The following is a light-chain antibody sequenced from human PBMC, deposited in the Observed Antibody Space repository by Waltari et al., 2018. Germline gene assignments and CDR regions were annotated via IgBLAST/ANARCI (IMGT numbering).Light chain of an antibody. CDR1: TGAVINGLS. V-gene: IGLV7-46*01. Sequence: QAVVTQEPSLTVSSGGKVTHTCGPSTGAVINGLSPYWCPQKPGHAPRTLIYDTTDRHSWTPARFSGYLFGGKAALTLSGAQPEDEADYYCFLSYHGDRVFGGGTKLTVL. CDR2: DTT. CDR3: FLSYHGDRV. J-gene: IGLJ3*02.